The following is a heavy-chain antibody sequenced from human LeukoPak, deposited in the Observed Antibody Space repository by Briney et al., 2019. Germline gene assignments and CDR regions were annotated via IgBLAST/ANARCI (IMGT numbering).Heavy chain of an antibody. CDR1: XXTFXXXX. V-gene: IGHV3-30*04. CDR2: XSXDGXNX. J-gene: IGHJ4*02. Sequence: GGXLRLSCAXSXXTFXXXXXXXXXXXXXXXXXWXAVXSXDGXNXYXAXSVKXRFTIXRDNSKNSLSLQMNSLRGEDTAVYYCARDLAPYGGNYYFDNWGQGTRVTVSS. CDR3: ARDLAPYGGNYYFDN. D-gene: IGHD4-23*01.